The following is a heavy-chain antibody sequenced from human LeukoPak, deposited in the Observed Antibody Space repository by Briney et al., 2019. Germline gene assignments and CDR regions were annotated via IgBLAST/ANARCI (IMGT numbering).Heavy chain of an antibody. CDR3: ARDLEL. Sequence: ASVKVSCKASGYTFIAYYMHWVRQAPGQGLEWMGWINPTSGVTKYAERFQGRVTMTGDTSISTAFMELTRLTSDDTAVYYCARDLELWGQGTLVAVSS. CDR1: GYTFIAYY. CDR2: INPTSGVT. V-gene: IGHV1-2*02. J-gene: IGHJ5*02.